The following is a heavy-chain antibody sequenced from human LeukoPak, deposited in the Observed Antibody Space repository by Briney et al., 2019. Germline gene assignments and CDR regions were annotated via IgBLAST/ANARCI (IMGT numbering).Heavy chain of an antibody. J-gene: IGHJ3*02. CDR2: MNPNSGNT. CDR1: GYTFTTYD. CDR3: ARGGSSSAFDI. V-gene: IGHV1-8*03. Sequence: ASVKVSCKASGYTFTTYDINWVRQATGQGLEWMGWMNPNSGNTGYAQKFQGRVTITRNTSISTAYMELSRLRSDDTAVYYCARGGSSSAFDIWGQGTMVTVSS. D-gene: IGHD6-6*01.